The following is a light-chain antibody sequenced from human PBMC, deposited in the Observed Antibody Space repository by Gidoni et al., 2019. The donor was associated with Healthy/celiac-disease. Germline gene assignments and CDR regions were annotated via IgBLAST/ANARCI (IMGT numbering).Light chain of an antibody. CDR2: GAS. V-gene: IGKV3-20*01. CDR1: QSVSSSY. J-gene: IGKJ2*01. Sequence: EIVLTQSPGTLSLSPGERATLSCSASQSVSSSYLAWYPQKPGQAPRLLIYGASSRATGIPDRFSGSGSGTDFTLTISRLEPEDFAVYYCQQYGSSPTTFGQGTKLEIK. CDR3: QQYGSSPTT.